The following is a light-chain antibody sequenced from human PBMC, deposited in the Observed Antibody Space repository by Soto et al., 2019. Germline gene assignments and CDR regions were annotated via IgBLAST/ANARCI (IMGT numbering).Light chain of an antibody. CDR2: AAS. J-gene: IGKJ1*01. CDR1: QDITNY. CDR3: QQSSTIPRT. V-gene: IGKV1-39*01. Sequence: DIQMTQSPSSLSASVGDRVTITCQASQDITNYLNWYQQKPGKPPKLLVYAASTLQGGVPSRFSGSGSGTDFRLTISSLQPDDFATYYCQQSSTIPRTFGQGTKVDLK.